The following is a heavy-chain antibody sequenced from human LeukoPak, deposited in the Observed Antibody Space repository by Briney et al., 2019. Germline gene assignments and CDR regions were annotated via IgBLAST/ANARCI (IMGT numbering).Heavy chain of an antibody. V-gene: IGHV3-49*04. J-gene: IGHJ4*02. Sequence: GGSLRLSCTGSGFTFGDHSMSWVRQAPGKGLEWIGFITSKPYGETSHYAASVSGRFTFSRDDSKSTAYLQMNSLKTEDTAVYYSVRHDGMVLPVWGQGALVTVSS. D-gene: IGHD3-3*01. CDR3: VRHDGMVLPV. CDR1: GFTFGDHS. CDR2: ITSKPYGETS.